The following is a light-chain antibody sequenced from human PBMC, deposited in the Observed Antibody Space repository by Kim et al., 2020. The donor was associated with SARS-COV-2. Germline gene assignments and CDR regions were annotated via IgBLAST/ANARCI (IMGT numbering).Light chain of an antibody. V-gene: IGLV4-60*03. Sequence: QPVLTQPSSASASLGSSVKLTCTLSSGHSSYIIAWHQQQPGKAPRYLMKLEGSGSYNKGSGVPDRFSGSSSGADRYLTISNLQSEDEADYYCETWDSNTRVFGGGTKLTVL. CDR1: SGHSSYI. CDR3: ETWDSNTRV. J-gene: IGLJ2*01. CDR2: LEGSGSY.